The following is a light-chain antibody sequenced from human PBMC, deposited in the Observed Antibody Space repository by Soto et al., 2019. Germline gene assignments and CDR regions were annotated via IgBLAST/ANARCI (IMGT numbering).Light chain of an antibody. CDR3: QQYGSSSWT. J-gene: IGKJ1*01. Sequence: EIVLTQSPGTLSLSPGEGATLSCRSSQSVVSYLAWYQQKLGQAPSLLIYDASKRATGIPARFSGSGSGTDFTLTISSLEPEDFAVYYCQQYGSSSWTFGQGTKVDIK. V-gene: IGKV3-11*01. CDR1: QSVVSY. CDR2: DAS.